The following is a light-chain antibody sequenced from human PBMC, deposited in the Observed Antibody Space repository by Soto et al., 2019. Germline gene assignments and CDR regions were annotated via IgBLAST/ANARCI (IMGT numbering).Light chain of an antibody. CDR1: SGHSSYA. J-gene: IGLJ3*02. Sequence: QPVLTQSPSASASLGASVKLTCTLSSGHSSYAIAWHQQQPEKGPRYLMKLNGDGSHSKGDGIPDRFSGSSSGAERYLTISRLPSEDEADYYCQTWGTGTWVFGGGTKLTVL. V-gene: IGLV4-69*01. CDR2: LNGDGSH. CDR3: QTWGTGTWV.